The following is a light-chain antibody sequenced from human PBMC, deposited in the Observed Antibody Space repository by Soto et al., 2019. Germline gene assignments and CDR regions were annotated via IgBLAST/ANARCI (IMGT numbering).Light chain of an antibody. V-gene: IGLV1-51*02. CDR1: SSNIGNNY. J-gene: IGLJ3*02. CDR2: EDN. CDR3: GTWDGSLSTAE. Sequence: QSVLMQPPSVSAAPGQRVTISCSGSSSNIGNNYVSWYQQLPGAAPKLLIYEDNKRPSGIPDRFSGSKSGTSATLGITGLQTGDEADYYCGTWDGSLSTAEFGGGTKLTVL.